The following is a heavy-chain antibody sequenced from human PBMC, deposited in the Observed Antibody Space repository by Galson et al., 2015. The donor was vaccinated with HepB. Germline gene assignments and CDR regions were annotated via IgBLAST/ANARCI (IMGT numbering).Heavy chain of an antibody. D-gene: IGHD1-26*01. CDR2: ISYDGSNK. V-gene: IGHV3-30*04. J-gene: IGHJ6*03. CDR1: GFTFSNYA. Sequence: SLRLSCAASGFTFSNYALHWVRQAPGKGLEWVASISYDGSNKYYADSVKGRFTISRDNSENTLYLQMNSLRGEDTAVYYCARDSVPYSGIYAYFYYMDVWGKGTTVTVSS. CDR3: ARDSVPYSGIYAYFYYMDV.